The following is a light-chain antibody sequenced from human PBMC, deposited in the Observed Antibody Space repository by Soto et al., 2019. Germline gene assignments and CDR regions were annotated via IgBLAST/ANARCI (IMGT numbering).Light chain of an antibody. CDR3: QQYNRYST. Sequence: DIQMTQSPFTVSASVGDRVTITCRASQTIGSWLAWYHQKPGKAPKLLIYDASSLESGVPSRFSGSGSGTEFTLTISSLQPDDFGTYYCQQYNRYSTFGPGTKVDIK. CDR2: DAS. CDR1: QTIGSW. J-gene: IGKJ3*01. V-gene: IGKV1-5*01.